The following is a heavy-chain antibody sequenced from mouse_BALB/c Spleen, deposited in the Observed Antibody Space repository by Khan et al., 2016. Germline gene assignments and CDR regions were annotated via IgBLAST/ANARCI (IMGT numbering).Heavy chain of an antibody. Sequence: EVQLQESGPGLVKPSQSLSLTCTVTGYSITSDYAWNWIRQFPGNKLEWMGYISYSGSTSYNPSLKSRISITRDTSKNQFFLQLNSVTTEDTAAYYCARYHYYIDYGGQGTTLTVSS. CDR2: ISYSGST. CDR1: GYSITSDYA. J-gene: IGHJ2*01. CDR3: ARYHYYIDY. V-gene: IGHV3-2*02.